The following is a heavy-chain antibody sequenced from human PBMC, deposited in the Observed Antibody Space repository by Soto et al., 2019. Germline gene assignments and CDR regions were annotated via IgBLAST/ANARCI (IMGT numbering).Heavy chain of an antibody. J-gene: IGHJ6*03. CDR1: GYSFINYD. Sequence: ASVKVSCKASGYSFINYDINWVRQATGQGLEWMGWMNPNSGNTGYAQKFQGRLTMTGNTSISTAYMELSGLRSDDTAVYYCARGRRVESAIFGVVTDYYNYMDVWG. V-gene: IGHV1-8*01. D-gene: IGHD3-3*01. CDR3: ARGRRVESAIFGVVTDYYNYMDV. CDR2: MNPNSGNT.